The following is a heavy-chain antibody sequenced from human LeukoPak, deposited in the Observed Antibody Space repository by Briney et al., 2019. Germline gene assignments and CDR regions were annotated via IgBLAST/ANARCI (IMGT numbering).Heavy chain of an antibody. D-gene: IGHD6-13*01. CDR3: ARGSLYSSKSFDY. CDR1: GYTFTSYD. Sequence: ASVKVSCKASGYTFTSYDINWVRQATGQGLEWMGWMNPNSGNTGYAQKFQGRVTMTRNTSISTAYMEVSSLGSEDTAVYYCARGSLYSSKSFDYWGQGTLVTVSS. J-gene: IGHJ4*02. V-gene: IGHV1-8*01. CDR2: MNPNSGNT.